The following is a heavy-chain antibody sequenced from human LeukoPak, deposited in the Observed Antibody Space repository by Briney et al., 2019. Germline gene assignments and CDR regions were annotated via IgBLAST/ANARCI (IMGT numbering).Heavy chain of an antibody. CDR3: VRVMIYYMDV. CDR1: EFTFRNYE. Sequence: PGGSLRLSCAASEFTFRNYEINWVRQAPGKRLEWVSYISSSGGDIYYADSVKGRFTISRDNAKNSVYLQMDSLRAEDTAVYYCVRVMIYYMDVWGRGTTVTVSS. D-gene: IGHD3/OR15-3a*01. V-gene: IGHV3-48*03. J-gene: IGHJ6*03. CDR2: ISSSGGDI.